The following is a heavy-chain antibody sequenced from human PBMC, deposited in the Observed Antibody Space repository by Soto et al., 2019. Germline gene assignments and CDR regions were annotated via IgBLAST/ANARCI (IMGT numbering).Heavy chain of an antibody. Sequence: SGPTLVKPTQTLTLTCTFSGFSLSTSGVGVGWIRQPPGKALEWLALIYWDDDKRYSPSLKSRLTITKDTSKNQVVLTMTNMDPVDTATYYCADSHSVPLVLAARPAFDYWGQGTLVTVSS. D-gene: IGHD6-6*01. V-gene: IGHV2-5*02. CDR3: ADSHSVPLVLAARPAFDY. CDR1: GFSLSTSGVG. J-gene: IGHJ4*02. CDR2: IYWDDDK.